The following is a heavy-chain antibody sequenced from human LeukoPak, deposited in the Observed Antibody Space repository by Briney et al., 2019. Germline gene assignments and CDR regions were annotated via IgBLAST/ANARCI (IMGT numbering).Heavy chain of an antibody. CDR2: IYYSGST. CDR3: ARLDSNYYGSSGYFDY. CDR1: GGSISSSSYY. J-gene: IGHJ4*02. V-gene: IGHV4-39*01. Sequence: PSETLSLTCTVSGGSISSSSYYWGWIRQPPGKGLEWIGSIYYSGSTYYNPSLKSRVTISVDTSKNQFSLKLSSVTAADTAVYYCARLDSNYYGSSGYFDYWGQGTLVTVSS. D-gene: IGHD3-22*01.